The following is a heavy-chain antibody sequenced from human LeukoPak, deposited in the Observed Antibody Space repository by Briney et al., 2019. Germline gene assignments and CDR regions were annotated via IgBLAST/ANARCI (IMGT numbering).Heavy chain of an antibody. J-gene: IGHJ4*02. D-gene: IGHD2-15*01. CDR2: ITSNGKTV. V-gene: IGHV3-48*03. Sequence: PRGSLRLSCAASGFTFRGYEMNWVRQAPGKGLEWVSYITSNGKTVYYADSVKGRFTISRDNAKTSLYLQVNSLRAEDTAVYYCARESPHCSGVSCFFDYWGEG. CDR3: ARESPHCSGVSCFFDY. CDR1: GFTFRGYE.